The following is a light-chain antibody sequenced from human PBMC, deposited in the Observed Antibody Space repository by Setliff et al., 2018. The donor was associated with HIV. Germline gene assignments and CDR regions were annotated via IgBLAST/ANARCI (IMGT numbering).Light chain of an antibody. V-gene: IGLV2-23*02. Sequence: QSALTQPASVSGSPGQSITISCTGTSSDFGTNSLVSWYQQHPGKAPKLMIYEVNKRPSGVSDRFSGSRSGNAASLTISGLQGEDGADYFCCSYAGRHIYVFGTGTKVTVL. CDR2: EVN. CDR3: CSYAGRHIYV. CDR1: SSDFGTNSL. J-gene: IGLJ1*01.